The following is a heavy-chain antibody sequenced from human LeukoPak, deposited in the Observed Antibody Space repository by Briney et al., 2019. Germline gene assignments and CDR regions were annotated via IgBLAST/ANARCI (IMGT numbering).Heavy chain of an antibody. CDR3: ARGLVLRYFDWLLPTGFDY. CDR2: IIPIFGTA. Sequence: SVKVSCKASGGTFSSYAISWVRQAPGQGLEWMGGIIPIFGTANYAQKFQGRVTITADESTSTAYMELSSLRSEDTAVYYCARGLVLRYFDWLLPTGFDYWGQGTLVTVSS. D-gene: IGHD3-9*01. CDR1: GGTFSSYA. J-gene: IGHJ4*02. V-gene: IGHV1-69*13.